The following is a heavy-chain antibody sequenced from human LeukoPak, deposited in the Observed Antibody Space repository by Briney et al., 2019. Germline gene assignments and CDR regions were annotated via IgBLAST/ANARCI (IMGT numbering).Heavy chain of an antibody. CDR2: IYYSGST. CDR3: ARPPTGGYSHGSPLDY. D-gene: IGHD5-18*01. CDR1: GGSISSSSYY. J-gene: IGHJ4*02. Sequence: SETLSLTCTVSGGSISSSSYYWGWIRQPPGKGLEWIGSIYYSGSTYYNPSLKSRVTISVDTSENQFSLKLSSVTAADTAVYYCARPPTGGYSHGSPLDYWGQGTLVTVSS. V-gene: IGHV4-39*01.